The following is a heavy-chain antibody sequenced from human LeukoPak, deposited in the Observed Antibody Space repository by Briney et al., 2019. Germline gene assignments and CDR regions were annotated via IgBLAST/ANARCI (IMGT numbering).Heavy chain of an antibody. CDR3: ATYDYSNFYMDV. Sequence: PSETLSLTCTVSGGSISSYYWSWIRQPAGGGLEWIGRIYTSGSTNYNPSLKSRVTMSVDTSKNQFSLKLSSVTAADTAVYYCATYDYSNFYMDVWGKGTTVTVSS. J-gene: IGHJ6*03. CDR1: GGSISSYY. D-gene: IGHD4-11*01. V-gene: IGHV4-4*07. CDR2: IYTSGST.